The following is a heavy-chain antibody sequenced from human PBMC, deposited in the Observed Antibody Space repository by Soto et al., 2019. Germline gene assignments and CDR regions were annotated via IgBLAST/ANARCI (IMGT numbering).Heavy chain of an antibody. Sequence: EVQLVESGGDLVQPGGSLRLSCAASGFTFSSYWMHWVRQAPGKGLVWVSRINSDGSSTNYADSVKGRFTISRDNAKNTLYLQMNSLRAEDTAVYYCARHIAGTTGIFAYWGQGTLVTVSS. CDR2: INSDGSST. V-gene: IGHV3-74*01. J-gene: IGHJ4*02. D-gene: IGHD1-20*01. CDR1: GFTFSSYW. CDR3: ARHIAGTTGIFAY.